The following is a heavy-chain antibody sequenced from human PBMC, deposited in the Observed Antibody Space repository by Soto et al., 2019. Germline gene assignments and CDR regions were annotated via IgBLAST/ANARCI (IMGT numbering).Heavy chain of an antibody. J-gene: IGHJ6*02. CDR1: GGSISSSNW. CDR2: TYHSGST. D-gene: IGHD4-4*01. V-gene: IGHV4-4*02. CDR3: ARGEYSSPRGGLDV. Sequence: SETLSLTCAVSGGSISSSNWWSWVRQPPGKGLEWIGETYHSGSTNYNPSLKSRVSISVDKSKNQFSLKLNSVTAADTAVYYCARGEYSSPRGGLDVWGQGTPVTVSS.